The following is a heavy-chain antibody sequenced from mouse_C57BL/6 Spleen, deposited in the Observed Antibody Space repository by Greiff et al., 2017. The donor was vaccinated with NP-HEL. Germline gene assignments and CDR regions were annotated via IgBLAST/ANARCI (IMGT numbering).Heavy chain of an antibody. Sequence: VQLQQSGPELVKPGASVKMSCKASGYTFTDYNMHWVKQSHGKSLEWIGYINPNNGGTSYNQKFKGKATLTVNKSSSTAYMELRSLTSEDSAVYYCARAGLSLYYDAMDYWGQGTSVTVSS. CDR3: ARAGLSLYYDAMDY. D-gene: IGHD6-5*01. J-gene: IGHJ4*01. CDR1: GYTFTDYN. CDR2: INPNNGGT. V-gene: IGHV1-22*01.